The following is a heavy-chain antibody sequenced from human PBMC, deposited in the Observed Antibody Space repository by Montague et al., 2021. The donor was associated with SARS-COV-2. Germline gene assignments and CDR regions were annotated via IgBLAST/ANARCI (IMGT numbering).Heavy chain of an antibody. D-gene: IGHD6-19*01. Sequence: SETLSLTYTVSGGSISSSNYYWGWIRQPPGKGLEWIGSIYYSGTTYYNPSLQSRVTISVDTSKKQFSLKLSSVTAADTAVYYCARENYTSGWFHQLDYWGQGTLVTVSS. J-gene: IGHJ4*02. CDR3: ARENYTSGWFHQLDY. CDR1: GGSISSSNYY. CDR2: IYYSGTT. V-gene: IGHV4-39*01.